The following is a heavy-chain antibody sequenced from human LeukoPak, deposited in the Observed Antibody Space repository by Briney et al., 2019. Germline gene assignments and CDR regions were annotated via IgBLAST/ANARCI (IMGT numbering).Heavy chain of an antibody. V-gene: IGHV1-2*02. CDR1: GYTFTGYS. J-gene: IGHJ4*02. D-gene: IGHD3-10*01. Sequence: GASVKVSCKASGYTFTGYSIHWVRQAPGQGLEWMGWISPNSGGTNYAQKFQGRVTMTRDTSISTAYMELSRLRSDDTAVYYCARGLRGTGGYFDYWGQGTLVTVSS. CDR3: ARGLRGTGGYFDY. CDR2: ISPNSGGT.